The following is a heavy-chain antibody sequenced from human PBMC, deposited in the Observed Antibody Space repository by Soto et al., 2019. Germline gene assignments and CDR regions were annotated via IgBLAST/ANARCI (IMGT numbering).Heavy chain of an antibody. CDR3: ARGRDDYNGWYVDL. Sequence: SETLSLTCTVSGGSISTYYWNWIRQPPGKGLEWIGYLYYGGSTNYNPSLESRVTISLDTSKNQISLKLSSVTAADTAVYYCARGRDDYNGWYVDLWGRGSLVTVSS. CDR1: GGSISTYY. D-gene: IGHD4-4*01. J-gene: IGHJ2*01. CDR2: LYYGGST. V-gene: IGHV4-59*01.